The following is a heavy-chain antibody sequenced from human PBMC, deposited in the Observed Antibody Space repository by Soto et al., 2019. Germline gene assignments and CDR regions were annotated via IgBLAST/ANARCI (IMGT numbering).Heavy chain of an antibody. CDR1: GYTFTSYD. J-gene: IGHJ4*02. CDR2: INPNSGNT. D-gene: IGHD1-26*01. Sequence: GASVKVSCKDSGYTFTSYDINWVRQATGQGLEWMGWINPNSGNTGYAQKFQGRVTMTRNTSISTAYMELSSLRSEDTAVYYCARASYSGSYYYFDYWGQGTLVTVSS. V-gene: IGHV1-8*01. CDR3: ARASYSGSYYYFDY.